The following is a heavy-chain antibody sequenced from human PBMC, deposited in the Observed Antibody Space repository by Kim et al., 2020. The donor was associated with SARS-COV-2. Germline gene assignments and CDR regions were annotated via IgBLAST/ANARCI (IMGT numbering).Heavy chain of an antibody. Sequence: ASVKVSCKASGGTFSSYAISWVRQAPGQGLEWMGGIIPIFGTANYAQKFQGRVTITADESTSTAYMELSSLRSEDTAVYYCAREGGYCSGGSCPGHYYYYGMDVWGQGTTVTVSS. CDR2: IIPIFGTA. J-gene: IGHJ6*02. CDR3: AREGGYCSGGSCPGHYYYYGMDV. V-gene: IGHV1-69*13. D-gene: IGHD2-15*01. CDR1: GGTFSSYA.